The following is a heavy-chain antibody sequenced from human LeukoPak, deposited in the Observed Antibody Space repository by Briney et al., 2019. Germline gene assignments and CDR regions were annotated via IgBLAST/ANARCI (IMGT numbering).Heavy chain of an antibody. Sequence: ASVTVSFKASGYTFTGYYMHWVRQAPGQGLEWMGWINPNSGGTNYAQKFQGRVTMTRDTSISTAYMELSRLRSDDTAVYYCARFLCSSTSCYADYWGQGTLVTVSS. CDR3: ARFLCSSTSCYADY. V-gene: IGHV1-2*02. CDR2: INPNSGGT. J-gene: IGHJ4*02. D-gene: IGHD2-2*01. CDR1: GYTFTGYY.